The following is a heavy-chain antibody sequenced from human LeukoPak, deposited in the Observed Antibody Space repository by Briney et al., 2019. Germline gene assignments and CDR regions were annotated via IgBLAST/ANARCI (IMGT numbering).Heavy chain of an antibody. V-gene: IGHV4-59*01. CDR2: IYYSGST. CDR3: SRERYVYCGGDCNYFDY. D-gene: IGHD2-21*02. CDR1: GGSISSYY. Sequence: SETLSLTCTVSGGSISSYYWSWIRQPPGKGLEWIGYIYYSGSTNYNPSLKSRVTISVDTSKNQFSLKLSSVTAADTAVYYCSRERYVYCGGDCNYFDYWGQGTLITVSS. J-gene: IGHJ4*02.